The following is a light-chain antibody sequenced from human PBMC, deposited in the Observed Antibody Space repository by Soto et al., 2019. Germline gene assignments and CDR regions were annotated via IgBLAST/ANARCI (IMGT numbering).Light chain of an antibody. CDR3: HQYAVSPQT. V-gene: IGKV3-20*01. CDR2: AAS. Sequence: EVVLTQSPGTLSLSPGERATLSCRASQSVSSSFLAWYPQKPGQAPRLLIPAASTGATGIPARFRGSGSGTDFTLTISSLEPEDSAVYFCHQYAVSPQTFGQGTNGEIK. CDR1: QSVSSSF. J-gene: IGKJ2*01.